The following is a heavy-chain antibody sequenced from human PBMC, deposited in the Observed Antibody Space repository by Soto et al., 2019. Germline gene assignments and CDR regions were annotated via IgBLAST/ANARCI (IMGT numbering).Heavy chain of an antibody. V-gene: IGHV1-46*03. J-gene: IGHJ4*02. CDR1: GYTFTSYY. Sequence: QVQLVQSGAEVKKPGASVKVSCKASGYTFTSYYMHWVRQAPGQGLEWMGIINPSGGSTSYAQKFRGRGTMPRDTSPRTVYMELSSLRSEDTAVYFCARGMGGGSGYWGQGTLVTVSS. CDR3: ARGMGGGSGY. D-gene: IGHD3-16*01. CDR2: INPSGGST.